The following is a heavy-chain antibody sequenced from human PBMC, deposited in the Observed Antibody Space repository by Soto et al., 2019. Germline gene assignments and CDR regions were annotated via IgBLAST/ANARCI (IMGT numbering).Heavy chain of an antibody. CDR2: ISASTRNT. J-gene: IGHJ2*01. D-gene: IGHD2-15*01. Sequence: QVQLVQSGGEVKKPGASVKVSCQASGYTFSDYAISWVRQAPGQGLEWMGWISASTRNTDQAQNFQGRVIMTLDTSTNTAYMERRSLRSDDTSVYYCVRCYCRVGSCYACWHFDLWGRGTLVTVSS. CDR1: GYTFSDYA. V-gene: IGHV1-18*01. CDR3: VRCYCRVGSCYACWHFDL.